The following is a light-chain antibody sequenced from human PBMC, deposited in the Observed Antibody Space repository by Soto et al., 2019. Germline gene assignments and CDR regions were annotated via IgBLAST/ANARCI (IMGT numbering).Light chain of an antibody. V-gene: IGKV3-15*01. J-gene: IGKJ1*01. CDR3: QKYNSAPWT. Sequence: EIVMTQSPATLSVSPGERVTLSCRASQSVSDNLAWYQQKPGQAPRLLISGASTRATGIPARFSGSGSGTEFTLTISSLQSEDFATYYCQKYNSAPWTFGQGTKVEIK. CDR2: GAS. CDR1: QSVSDN.